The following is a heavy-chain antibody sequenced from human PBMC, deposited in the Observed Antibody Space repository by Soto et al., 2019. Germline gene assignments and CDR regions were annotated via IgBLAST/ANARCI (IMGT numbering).Heavy chain of an antibody. J-gene: IGHJ6*04. CDR3: ARDRHAFKSFGSGVDV. CDR1: GGAINNRDNF. CDR2: IFHTGGS. V-gene: IGHV4-31*03. D-gene: IGHD3-16*01. Sequence: PSETLSLTCSGSGGAINNRDNFWRWLRQHPGRCLVCIVIIFHTGGSAYCPSLMGRLTISIDTSKNEFALKLTSVTAAGTAVYYCARDRHAFKSFGSGVDVRRKGTTVTVS.